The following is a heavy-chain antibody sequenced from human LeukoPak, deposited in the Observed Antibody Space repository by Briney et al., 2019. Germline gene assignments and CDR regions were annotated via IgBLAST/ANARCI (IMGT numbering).Heavy chain of an antibody. CDR1: GFTFSSYD. CDR3: ARAISTGADAFDI. Sequence: GGSLRLSCAASGFTFSSYDMHWVRQATGKRLEWVSSIGSAGDTYYPVSVKGRFTISRDNAKNSLYLQMTSLTAGDTAVYYCARAISTGADAFDIWGQGTMVTVSS. J-gene: IGHJ3*02. D-gene: IGHD3-22*01. CDR2: IGSAGDT. V-gene: IGHV3-13*01.